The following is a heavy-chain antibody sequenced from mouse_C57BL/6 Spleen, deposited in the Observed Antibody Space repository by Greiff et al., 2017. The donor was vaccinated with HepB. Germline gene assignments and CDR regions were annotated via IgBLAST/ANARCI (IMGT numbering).Heavy chain of an antibody. Sequence: QVQLQQSGAELVKPGASVKLSCKASGYTFTSYWMHWVKQRPGQGLEWIGMIHPNSGSTNYNEKFKSKATLTVDKSSSTAYMQLSSLTSEDSAVYYCARRIYYDYLYAMDYWGQGTSVTVSS. CDR2: IHPNSGST. D-gene: IGHD2-4*01. CDR1: GYTFTSYW. V-gene: IGHV1-64*01. CDR3: ARRIYYDYLYAMDY. J-gene: IGHJ4*01.